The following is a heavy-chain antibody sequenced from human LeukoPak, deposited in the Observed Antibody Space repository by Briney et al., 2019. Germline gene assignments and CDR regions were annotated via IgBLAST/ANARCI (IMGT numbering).Heavy chain of an antibody. Sequence: GGSLRLSCTASGFTFSSYSMNWVRQAPGEGLEWISYIRSSGSTIYYTDSMKGRFTISRDNSKNTLYLQMNSLRAEDTAVYYCARVSGYSGFLMNTEIDYWGQGTLVTVSS. CDR1: GFTFSSYS. V-gene: IGHV3-48*01. CDR2: IRSSGSTI. CDR3: ARVSGYSGFLMNTEIDY. J-gene: IGHJ4*02. D-gene: IGHD5-12*01.